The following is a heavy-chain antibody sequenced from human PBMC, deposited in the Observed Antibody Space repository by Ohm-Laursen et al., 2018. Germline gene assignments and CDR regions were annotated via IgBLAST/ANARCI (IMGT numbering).Heavy chain of an antibody. CDR3: ARFGVNHGMDV. CDR1: GFTFSNFW. CDR2: MKVDGSEK. J-gene: IGHJ6*02. D-gene: IGHD3-16*01. Sequence: SLRLSCAASGFTFSNFWMSWVRQAPGKGLEWVARMKVDGSEKYYVDSVKGRFTISRDDAKNSLYLQMSSLRAEDTAVYYCARFGVNHGMDVWGQGTTVTVSS. V-gene: IGHV3-7*01.